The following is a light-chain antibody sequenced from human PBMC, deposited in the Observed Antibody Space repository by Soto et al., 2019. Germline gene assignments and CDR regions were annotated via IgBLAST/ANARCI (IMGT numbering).Light chain of an antibody. CDR1: QGISSW. CDR2: AAS. CDR3: QQYNNYWT. Sequence: VQMTQSPSSVFAFAVDTVTIPFRASQGISSWLAWYQQKPGKAPKLLIYAASSLQSGVPSRFSGSGSATEFTLTISSLQPDDFATYYCQQYNNYWTFGQGTKVDIK. V-gene: IGKV1D-16*01. J-gene: IGKJ1*01.